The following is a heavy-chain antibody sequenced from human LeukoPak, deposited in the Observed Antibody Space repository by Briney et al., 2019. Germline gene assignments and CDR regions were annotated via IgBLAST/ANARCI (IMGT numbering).Heavy chain of an antibody. Sequence: GASVKVSCKASGYTFTGYYMHWVRQAPGQGLEWMGRINPNSGGTNYAQKFQGRVTMTRDTSISTAYMELSRLRSDDTAVYYCARVLYLTNRPSRDGYNFVYWGQGTLVTVSS. J-gene: IGHJ4*02. V-gene: IGHV1-2*06. D-gene: IGHD5-24*01. CDR2: INPNSGGT. CDR3: ARVLYLTNRPSRDGYNFVY. CDR1: GYTFTGYY.